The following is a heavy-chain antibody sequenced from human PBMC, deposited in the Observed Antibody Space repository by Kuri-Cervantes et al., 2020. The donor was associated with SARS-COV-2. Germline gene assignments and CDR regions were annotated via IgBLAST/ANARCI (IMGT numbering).Heavy chain of an antibody. D-gene: IGHD7-27*01. CDR1: GFTFSSYG. J-gene: IGHJ4*02. Sequence: GGSLRLSCAASGFTFSSYGMHWVRQAPGKGLEWVAFIRYDGSNKYYADSVKGRVTISRDNSKNSLYLQMNSLRAEDTAVYYCARDLRLGKSLDYWGQGTLVTVSS. CDR2: IRYDGSNK. CDR3: ARDLRLGKSLDY. V-gene: IGHV3-30*02.